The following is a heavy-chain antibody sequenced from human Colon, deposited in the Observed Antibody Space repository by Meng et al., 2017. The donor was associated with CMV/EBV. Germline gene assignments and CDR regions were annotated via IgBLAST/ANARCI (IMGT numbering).Heavy chain of an antibody. CDR2: IITILGIA. D-gene: IGHD3-10*01. CDR1: YA. J-gene: IGHJ5*02. CDR3: ARGPAPSGSGTNWFDP. Sequence: YAISRVRQAPGQGLEWMGGIITILGIANYTQKCQGRVTITTAKSTSTAYMELSSLRSENTAVYYCARGPAPSGSGTNWFDPWGQGTLVTVSS. V-gene: IGHV1-69*10.